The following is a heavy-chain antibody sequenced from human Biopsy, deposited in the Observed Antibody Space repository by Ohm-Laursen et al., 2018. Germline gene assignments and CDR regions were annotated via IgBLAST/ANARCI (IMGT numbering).Heavy chain of an antibody. CDR3: ARAPPLIRGVVESWFDP. CDR2: IYITGET. J-gene: IGHJ5*02. D-gene: IGHD3-10*01. Sequence: TLYLTCTVSGGYISHYYWTWIRQPAGQGLEWIGRIYITGETDYNPSLKSRVTMSVDSSKKQFSLKLKSVTAADTAIYYCARAPPLIRGVVESWFDPWGQGILVTVS. CDR1: GGYISHYY. V-gene: IGHV4-4*07.